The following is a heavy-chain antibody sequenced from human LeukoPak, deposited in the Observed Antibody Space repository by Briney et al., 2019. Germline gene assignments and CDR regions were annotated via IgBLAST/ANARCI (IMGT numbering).Heavy chain of an antibody. D-gene: IGHD6-19*01. Sequence: ASVKVSCKASGYTFTGYYMHWVRQAPGQGLEWMGWINPNSGGTNYAQKFQGRVTMTRDTSISTAYMELSRLRSDDTAVYYCARLDTAVAGFDYWGQGTLVTLSS. CDR2: INPNSGGT. CDR1: GYTFTGYY. V-gene: IGHV1-2*02. J-gene: IGHJ4*02. CDR3: ARLDTAVAGFDY.